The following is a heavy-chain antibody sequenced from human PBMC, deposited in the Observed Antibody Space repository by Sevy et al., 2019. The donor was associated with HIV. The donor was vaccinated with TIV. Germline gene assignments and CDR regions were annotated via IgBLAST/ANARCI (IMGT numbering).Heavy chain of an antibody. J-gene: IGHJ4*02. CDR2: VSASGIST. CDR1: GFTFSSYA. V-gene: IGHV3-23*01. D-gene: IGHD6-19*01. CDR3: AKGHSSGWYDFFDF. Sequence: LSLTCAAPGFTFSSYAVSWVRQAPGKGPEWVSAVSASGISTYYADSVKGRFTISRDNSKNTVYLQMNSLRAEDTAVYYCAKGHSSGWYDFFDFWGQGTLVTVSS.